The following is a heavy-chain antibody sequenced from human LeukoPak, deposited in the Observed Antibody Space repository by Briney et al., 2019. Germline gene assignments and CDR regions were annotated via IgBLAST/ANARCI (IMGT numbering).Heavy chain of an antibody. J-gene: IGHJ4*02. CDR3: ARSITAAYLDY. D-gene: IGHD6-13*01. CDR1: GFTFSSYW. Sequence: PGGSLRLSCAASGFTFSSYWMTWVRQAPGKGLERVGNIKNDGSDKFYVDSVKGRFTISRDNAKDSLYLEMNSLRAEDTAVYHCARSITAAYLDYWGQGTLVTVSS. CDR2: IKNDGSDK. V-gene: IGHV3-7*02.